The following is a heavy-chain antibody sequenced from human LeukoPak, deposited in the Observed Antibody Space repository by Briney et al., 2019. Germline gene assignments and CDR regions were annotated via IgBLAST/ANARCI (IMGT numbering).Heavy chain of an antibody. Sequence: PGGSLRLSCAASGFIVSHKYMAWVRQAPGKGLEWLSIIYAGGNSVSADSVKGRFIISRDNSKNTLYLQMNSLRAEDTAVYYCAKAPRLTTVTYIDYWGQGTLVTVSS. CDR2: IYAGGNS. CDR3: AKAPRLTTVTYIDY. J-gene: IGHJ4*02. D-gene: IGHD4-17*01. V-gene: IGHV3-66*01. CDR1: GFIVSHKY.